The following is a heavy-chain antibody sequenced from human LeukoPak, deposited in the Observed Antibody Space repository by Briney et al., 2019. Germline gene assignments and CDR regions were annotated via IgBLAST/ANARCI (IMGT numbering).Heavy chain of an antibody. J-gene: IGHJ4*02. CDR1: GFTFSSYA. D-gene: IGHD3-16*01. V-gene: IGHV3-23*01. CDR2: ISGRGDST. CDR3: AKDGGDFDY. Sequence: GGSLRVSCAASGFTFSSYAMSWVRQAPGEGLEWVSTISGRGDSTYYADSVKGRFTISRDNSKNTLYLQMNSLRAEDTAVYYCAKDGGDFDYWGQGTLVTVSS.